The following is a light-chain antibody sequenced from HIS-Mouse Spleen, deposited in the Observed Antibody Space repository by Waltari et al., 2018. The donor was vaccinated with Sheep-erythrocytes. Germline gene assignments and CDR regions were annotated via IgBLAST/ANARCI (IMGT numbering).Light chain of an antibody. V-gene: IGKV3-11*01. J-gene: IGKJ2*01. CDR1: QSVSSY. CDR2: DAS. CDR3: QQRSNWYT. Sequence: EIVLTQSPATLSLSPGERATLSCRASQSVSSYLAWYQQKTGKAPRLLIYDASNRATGIQARFSGSGAGTDFTLTISSLEPEDFAVYYCQQRSNWYTFGQGTKLEIK.